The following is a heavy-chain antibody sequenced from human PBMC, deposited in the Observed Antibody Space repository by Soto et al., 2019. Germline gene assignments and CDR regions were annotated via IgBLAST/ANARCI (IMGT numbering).Heavy chain of an antibody. CDR3: TRPPPDNIGYSVCAF. D-gene: IGHD2-15*01. CDR1: GYNFPTYW. CDR2: IYPGDSNT. V-gene: IGHV5-51*01. Sequence: GESLKISCKGSGYNFPTYWIGWVRQMPGKGLEWMGIIYPGDSNTRYSPSFEGQVTISADKSINTAYLQWSSLKASDTAMYYCTRPPPDNIGYSVCAFWGQGTLVTVSS. J-gene: IGHJ4*02.